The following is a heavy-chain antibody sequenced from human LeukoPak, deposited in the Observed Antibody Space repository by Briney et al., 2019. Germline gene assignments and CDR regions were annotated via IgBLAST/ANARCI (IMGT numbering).Heavy chain of an antibody. J-gene: IGHJ6*02. CDR2: INPSGGST. D-gene: IGHD2-2*01. CDR3: ARDYDVIPAAGNGMDV. CDR1: GYTFTSYY. Sequence: ASVKVSFKASGYTFTSYYMRWVRQAPGQGLEWMGIINPSGGSTSYAQKFQGRVTMTRDTSTSTVYMELSSLRSEDTAVYYCARDYDVIPAAGNGMDVWGQGTTVAVSS. V-gene: IGHV1-46*01.